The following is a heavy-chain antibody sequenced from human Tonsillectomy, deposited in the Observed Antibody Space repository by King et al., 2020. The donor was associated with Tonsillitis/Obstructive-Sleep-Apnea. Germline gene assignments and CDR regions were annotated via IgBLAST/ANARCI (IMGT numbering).Heavy chain of an antibody. CDR3: AHTPKSIYDFWSGYDYYYYYMDV. CDR1: GFSLSTSGVG. CDR2: IYWDDDK. Sequence: ITLKESGPTLVKPTQTLTLTCTFSGFSLSTSGVGVGWVRQPPGKALEWLALIYWDDDKRYSPSLKNRLTITKDTSKNQVVLTMTNMDPVDTATYYCAHTPKSIYDFWSGYDYYYYYMDVWGKGTTVTVSS. J-gene: IGHJ6*03. D-gene: IGHD3-3*01. V-gene: IGHV2-5*02.